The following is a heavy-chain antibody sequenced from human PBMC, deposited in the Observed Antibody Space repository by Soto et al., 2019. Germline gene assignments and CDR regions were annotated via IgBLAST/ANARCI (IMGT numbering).Heavy chain of an antibody. CDR1: GFTLSDHC. Sequence: EVQLVESGGGLVQPGGSLRLSCAASGFTLSDHCMDWVRQTPGKGLEWVGRTRNKADSYTTEYAASVKGRFTIPRDDSKDALYRQMNSLKTEDTAVYYCVIDYYDSGRYYFAYWGQGTLVTVSS. J-gene: IGHJ4*02. D-gene: IGHD3-22*01. CDR2: TRNKADSYTT. CDR3: VIDYYDSGRYYFAY. V-gene: IGHV3-72*01.